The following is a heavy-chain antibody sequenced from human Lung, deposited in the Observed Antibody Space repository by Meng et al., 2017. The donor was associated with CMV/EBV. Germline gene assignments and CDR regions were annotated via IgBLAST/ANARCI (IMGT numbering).Heavy chain of an antibody. D-gene: IGHD2-8*01. V-gene: IGHV3-15*01. CDR3: TTDPGNGMYPPFDS. CDR2: IQSNTDGGTP. CDR1: GFSLRSYN. J-gene: IGHJ4*02. Sequence: ESXKISXAASGFSLRSYNMNWVRQAPGKGLEWVGRIQSNTDGGTPIYGAPAKGRFTISRDDSKSTLFLQLNSLKVEDTAVYYCTTDPGNGMYPPFDSWGQGTXVTVSS.